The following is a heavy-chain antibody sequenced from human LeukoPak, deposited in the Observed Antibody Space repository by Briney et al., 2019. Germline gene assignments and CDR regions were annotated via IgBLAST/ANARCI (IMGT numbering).Heavy chain of an antibody. CDR1: GGSISSYY. D-gene: IGHD3-10*01. J-gene: IGHJ2*01. CDR3: ARRRGSPANTYYYYGSGSYHNWYFDL. V-gene: IGHV4-59*08. Sequence: SETLSLTCTVSGGSISSYYWSWIRQPPGKGLEWLGYIYYSGSTNYNPSLKSRVTISVDTSKNQFSLKLSSVTAADTAVYYCARRRGSPANTYYYYGSGSYHNWYFDLWGRGTLVTVSS. CDR2: IYYSGST.